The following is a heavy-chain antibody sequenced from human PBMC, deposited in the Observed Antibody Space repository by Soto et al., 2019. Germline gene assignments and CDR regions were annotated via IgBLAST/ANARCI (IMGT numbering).Heavy chain of an antibody. J-gene: IGHJ4*02. CDR3: AKGTKYCSSGVCSVFDY. D-gene: IGHD2-8*01. CDR1: GFSFDEYA. CDR2: INWNSGNI. Sequence: EVQVAESGGGSVQPGRSLRLSCEASGFSFDEYAMHWVRQVPGKGLEWVSSINWNSGNIGYADSVRGRFTISRDNAKKGLYLQMNSLRPEDTAFYYCAKGTKYCSSGVCSVFDYWGQGTLVTVSS. V-gene: IGHV3-9*01.